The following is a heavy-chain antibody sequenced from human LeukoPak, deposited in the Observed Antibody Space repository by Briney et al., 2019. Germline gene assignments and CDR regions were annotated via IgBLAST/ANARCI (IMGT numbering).Heavy chain of an antibody. D-gene: IGHD1-1*01. CDR1: GFTFSYYW. J-gene: IGHJ3*02. Sequence: GGSLRLSCAASGFTFSYYWMSWVRQAPGKGLEWVANIKQDGSDKYYVDSVKGRFTISRDNAKNSLYLQMNSLSAEDTAMYYFTRDLTNWNDATFDIWGQGTMVTVSS. CDR3: TRDLTNWNDATFDI. CDR2: IKQDGSDK. V-gene: IGHV3-7*01.